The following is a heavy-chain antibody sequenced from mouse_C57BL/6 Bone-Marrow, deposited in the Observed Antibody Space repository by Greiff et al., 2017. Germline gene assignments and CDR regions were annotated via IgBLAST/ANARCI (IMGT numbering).Heavy chain of an antibody. CDR2: IYPRSGNT. CDR3: ARCNYYGSSYGY. CDR1: GYTFTSYG. D-gene: IGHD1-1*01. V-gene: IGHV1-81*01. Sequence: QVQLQQSGAELARPGASVKLSCKASGYTFTSYGISWVKQRTGQGLEWIGEIYPRSGNTYYNEKFKGKATLTADKSSSTAYMELRSLTSEDSAVYFCARCNYYGSSYGYWGQGTTLTVSS. J-gene: IGHJ2*01.